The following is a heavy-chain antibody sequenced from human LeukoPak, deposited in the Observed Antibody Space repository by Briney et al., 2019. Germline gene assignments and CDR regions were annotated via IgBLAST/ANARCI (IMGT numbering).Heavy chain of an antibody. J-gene: IGHJ4*02. V-gene: IGHV3-73*01. CDR2: IRSKANSYAT. D-gene: IGHD6-19*01. CDR3: ARTYSSGWYVFDY. CDR1: GFTFSGSA. Sequence: GGSLRLSCAASGFTFSGSAMHWVRQASGKGLEWVGRIRSKANSYATAYAASVKGRFTISRDDSKNTAYLQMNSLKTEDTAVYYCARTYSSGWYVFDYWGQGTLVTVSS.